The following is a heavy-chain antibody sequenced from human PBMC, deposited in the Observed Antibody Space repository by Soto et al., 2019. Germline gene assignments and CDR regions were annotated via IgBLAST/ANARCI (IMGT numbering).Heavy chain of an antibody. CDR3: VKDLQVFLKQWLVHFDY. V-gene: IGHV3-64D*08. CDR2: ISSNGGST. J-gene: IGHJ4*02. D-gene: IGHD6-19*01. CDR1: GFTFSSYA. Sequence: GGSLRLSCSASGFTFSSYAMHWVRQAPGKGLEYVSAISSNGGSTYYADSVKGRFTISKDNSKNTLYLQMSSLRAEDTAVYYCVKDLQVFLKQWLVHFDYWGQGTLVTVSS.